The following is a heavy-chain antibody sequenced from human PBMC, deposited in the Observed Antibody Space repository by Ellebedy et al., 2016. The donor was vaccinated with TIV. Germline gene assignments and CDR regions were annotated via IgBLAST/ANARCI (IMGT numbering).Heavy chain of an antibody. J-gene: IGHJ3*02. CDR2: ISYSGST. Sequence: SETLSLTXTVFGGSISGSNFYWGWIRQPPGTGLEWIGSISYSGSTYYSPSLKSRVSTSVTPSKSQFSLKLSSVTATDTAVYYCVRGVTGYNMDAFDIWGQGTMVTVSS. V-gene: IGHV4-39*01. D-gene: IGHD5-24*01. CDR3: VRGVTGYNMDAFDI. CDR1: GGSISGSNFY.